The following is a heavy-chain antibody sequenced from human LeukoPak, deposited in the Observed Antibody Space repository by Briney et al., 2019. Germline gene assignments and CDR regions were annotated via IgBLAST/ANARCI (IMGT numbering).Heavy chain of an antibody. CDR3: TRVMVGAAAVYDY. CDR1: GFTFSSYA. D-gene: IGHD6-13*01. V-gene: IGHV3-30*04. J-gene: IGHJ4*02. CDR2: ISYDGSNK. Sequence: GGSLRLSCAASGFTFSSYAMHWVRLAPGKGLEWVAVISYDGSNKYYADSVKGRFTISRDNSKNTLYLLMNSLRAGDTAVYYCTRVMVGAAAVYDYWGQGTLVTVSS.